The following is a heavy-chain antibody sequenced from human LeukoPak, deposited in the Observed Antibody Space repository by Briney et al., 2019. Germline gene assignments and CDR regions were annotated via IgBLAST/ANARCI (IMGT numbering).Heavy chain of an antibody. J-gene: IGHJ3*02. D-gene: IGHD3-10*01. Sequence: PSETLSLTCTVSGGSISSSSYYWGWIRQPPGKGLEWIGSIYYSGSTYYNPSLKSRVIISVDTSKNQFSLKLSSVTAADTAVYYCASTAPYYSDIWGQGTMVTVSS. CDR1: GGSISSSSYY. CDR2: IYYSGST. V-gene: IGHV4-39*01. CDR3: ASTAPYYSDI.